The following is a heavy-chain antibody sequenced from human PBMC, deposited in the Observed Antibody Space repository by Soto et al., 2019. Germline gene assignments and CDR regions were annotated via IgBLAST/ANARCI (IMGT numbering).Heavy chain of an antibody. V-gene: IGHV4-61*01. CDR1: SASVSSGSYY. D-gene: IGHD2-21*02. J-gene: IGHJ4*02. Sequence: SDTLSLTCTVSSASVSSGSYYWSWIRQPPGKGLEWIGYIYFTGATNYNPSLKSRLSMSLDTSKNQFSLKLNSVTAADTAVYFCAREGGSTAYLDYWGQG. CDR3: AREGGSTAYLDY. CDR2: IYFTGAT.